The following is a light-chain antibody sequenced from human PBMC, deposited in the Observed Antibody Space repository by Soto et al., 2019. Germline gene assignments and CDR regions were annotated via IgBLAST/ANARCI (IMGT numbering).Light chain of an antibody. Sequence: ESVLTQSPGTLSLSPGERATLSCRASQSVRSSYLAWYQQKPGQAPRLLIYGASSRATGTPDRFSGSGSGTDFTLTISRLEPDDFAVYCCQQYTSSLYTFGQGTKLEI. V-gene: IGKV3-20*01. CDR2: GAS. CDR1: QSVRSSY. J-gene: IGKJ2*01. CDR3: QQYTSSLYT.